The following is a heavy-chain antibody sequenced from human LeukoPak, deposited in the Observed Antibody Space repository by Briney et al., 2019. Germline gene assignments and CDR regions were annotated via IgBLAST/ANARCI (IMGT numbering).Heavy chain of an antibody. V-gene: IGHV4-59*12. CDR1: GGSISSYY. J-gene: IGHJ6*02. Sequence: SETLSLTCTVSGGSISSYYWSWIRQPPGKGLEWIGSIYYSGSTYYNPSLKSRVTISVDTSKNQFSLKLSSVTAADTAVYYCARAQEGYSYGLYYYYGMDVWGQGTTVTVSS. CDR2: IYYSGST. CDR3: ARAQEGYSYGLYYYYGMDV. D-gene: IGHD5-18*01.